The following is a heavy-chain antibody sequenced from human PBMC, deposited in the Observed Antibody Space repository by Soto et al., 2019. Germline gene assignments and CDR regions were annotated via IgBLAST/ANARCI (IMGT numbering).Heavy chain of an antibody. D-gene: IGHD3-22*01. J-gene: IGHJ1*01. CDR2: TIPTLEIT. V-gene: IGHV1-69*02. Sequence: QVQLVQSGAEVKKPGSSVKVSCKVSGGTFSRYTINWVRQAPGQGLEWMGGTIPTLEITDYAQKFQDRVTITADTSTSTAYMELSRLSSEDTAVYYCARGSDSRGYYYGYFQYWGRGTLVTVSS. CDR3: ARGSDSRGYYYGYFQY. CDR1: GGTFSRYT.